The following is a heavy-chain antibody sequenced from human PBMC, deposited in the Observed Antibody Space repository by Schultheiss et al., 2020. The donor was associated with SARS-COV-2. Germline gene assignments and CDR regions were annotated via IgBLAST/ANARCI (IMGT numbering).Heavy chain of an antibody. CDR1: GFTFSDYY. V-gene: IGHV3-7*03. J-gene: IGHJ4*02. Sequence: GGSLRLSCAASGFTFSDYYMSWIRQAPGKGLEWVANIKQDGSEKYYVDSVKGRFTISRDNAKNSLYLQMNSLRAEDTAVYYCAKACGDYGYFDYWGQGTLVTVSS. CDR2: IKQDGSEK. D-gene: IGHD4-17*01. CDR3: AKACGDYGYFDY.